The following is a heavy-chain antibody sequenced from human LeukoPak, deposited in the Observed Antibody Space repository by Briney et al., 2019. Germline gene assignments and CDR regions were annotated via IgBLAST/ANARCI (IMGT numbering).Heavy chain of an antibody. CDR1: GGSITTHY. CDR3: ARGPRYFDWLLHYYYMDV. Sequence: SETLSLTCTVSGGSITTHYWSWIRQPPGEGLQWIASIYHTGASNYNPSLKSRVTISVDTSKNQFSLKLSSVTAADTAVYYCARGPRYFDWLLHYYYMDVWGKGTTVTVSS. CDR2: IYHTGAS. D-gene: IGHD3-9*01. V-gene: IGHV4-59*11. J-gene: IGHJ6*03.